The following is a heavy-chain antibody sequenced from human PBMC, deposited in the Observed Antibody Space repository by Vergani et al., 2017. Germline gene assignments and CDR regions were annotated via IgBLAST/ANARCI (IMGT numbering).Heavy chain of an antibody. Sequence: QVQLQESGPGLVKPSENLSLTCAVSGFSIDNGYYWDWIRQPPGKGLEWIGSIYRTGRTHFNPSLKSRVTISVDKSNIHFSLRLNSLTAADTAVYYCARRSGIVYDIFSGTQYFFDFWCQGTLVTVSS. V-gene: IGHV4-38-2*01. D-gene: IGHD3-9*01. J-gene: IGHJ4*02. CDR3: ARRSGIVYDIFSGTQYFFDF. CDR2: IYRTGRT. CDR1: GFSIDNGYY.